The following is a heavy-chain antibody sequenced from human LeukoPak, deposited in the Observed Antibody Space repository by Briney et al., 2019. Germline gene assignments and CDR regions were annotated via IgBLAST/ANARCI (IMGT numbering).Heavy chain of an antibody. J-gene: IGHJ5*02. CDR3: ARVAYCGGDCYGWFDP. V-gene: IGHV4-4*07. CDR1: GGSISSYY. Sequence: PSETLSLTCTVSGGSISSYYWSWIRQPPGKGLEWIGRIYTSGSTNYNPSLKSRVTMSVDTSKNQFSLKLSSVTAADTAVYYCARVAYCGGDCYGWFDPWGQGTLVTVSS. D-gene: IGHD2-21*01. CDR2: IYTSGST.